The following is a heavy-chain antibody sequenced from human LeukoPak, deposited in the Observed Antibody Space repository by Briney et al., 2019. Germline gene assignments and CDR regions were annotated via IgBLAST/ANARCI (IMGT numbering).Heavy chain of an antibody. D-gene: IGHD4-17*01. J-gene: IGHJ4*02. V-gene: IGHV2-70*01. CDR3: GRISAYGDYYFDY. CDR1: GFSLITSGMC. Sequence: SGPALVKPTQTLTLTCTFSGFSLITSGMCVSWIRQPPGKALEWHALIDWDDDKYYSTSLKTRLTISKDTFKNQVVLTMTNMDPVDTATYYCGRISAYGDYYFDYWGQGTLVTVSS. CDR2: IDWDDDK.